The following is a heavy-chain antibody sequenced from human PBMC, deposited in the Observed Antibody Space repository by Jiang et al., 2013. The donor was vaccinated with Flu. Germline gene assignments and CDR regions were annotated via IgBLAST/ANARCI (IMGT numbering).Heavy chain of an antibody. CDR1: GYTFTSYY. Sequence: SGAEVKKPGASVKVSCKASGYTFTSYYMHWVRQAPGQGLEWMGIINPSGGSTSYAQKFQGRVTMTRDTSTSTVYMELCSLRSEDTAVYYCARAGYDFWSGSLYYYYVHGRLGQRDHGHRLL. CDR3: ARAGYDFWSGSLYYYYVHGR. V-gene: IGHV1-46*01. J-gene: IGHJ6*03. D-gene: IGHD3-3*01. CDR2: INPSGGST.